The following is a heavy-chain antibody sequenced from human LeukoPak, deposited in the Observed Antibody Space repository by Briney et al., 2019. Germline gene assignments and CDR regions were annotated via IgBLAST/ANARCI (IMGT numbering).Heavy chain of an antibody. V-gene: IGHV4-59*08. Sequence: PSETLSLTCTVSGGSISSYYWSWIRQPPGKGLGWIGYIYYSGSTNYNPSLKSRVTISVDTSKNQFSLKLNSVTAADTAVYYCARMYYDILTGYYYFDYWGQGTLVTVSS. D-gene: IGHD3-9*01. CDR1: GGSISSYY. CDR2: IYYSGST. J-gene: IGHJ4*02. CDR3: ARMYYDILTGYYYFDY.